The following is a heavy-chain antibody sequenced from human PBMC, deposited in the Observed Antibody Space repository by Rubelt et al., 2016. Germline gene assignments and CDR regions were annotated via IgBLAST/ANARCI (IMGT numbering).Heavy chain of an antibody. CDR3: ARTDDILTSDV. V-gene: IGHV4-34*01. J-gene: IGHJ6*02. Sequence: QVQLQQWGTGLLKPSETLSLTCAVHGGSFSGYYWSWIRQVPVKGLEWIGEINRRGTTNFNPSLKSRLTMSLATAKNQFSLKLRLVTAADTAVYYCARTDDILTSDVWGQGTTVTVSS. CDR2: INRRGTT. CDR1: GGSFSGYY. D-gene: IGHD3-9*01.